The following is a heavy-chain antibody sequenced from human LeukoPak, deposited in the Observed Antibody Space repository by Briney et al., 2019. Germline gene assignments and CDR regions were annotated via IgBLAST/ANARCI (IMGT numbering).Heavy chain of an antibody. V-gene: IGHV3-30*18. CDR3: AKDFEHGSWYALLYYYYYGMDV. Sequence: GGSLRLSCAASGFTFSSYGMHWVRQAPGKGLEWVAVISYDGSNKYYADSVKGRFTISRDNSKNTLYLQMNSLRAEDTAVYYCAKDFEHGSWYALLYYYYYGMDVWGQGTTVTVSS. CDR1: GFTFSSYG. CDR2: ISYDGSNK. D-gene: IGHD6-13*01. J-gene: IGHJ6*02.